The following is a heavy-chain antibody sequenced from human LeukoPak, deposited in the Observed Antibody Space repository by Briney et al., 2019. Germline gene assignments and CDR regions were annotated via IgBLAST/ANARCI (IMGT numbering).Heavy chain of an antibody. D-gene: IGHD3-10*01. V-gene: IGHV4-4*07. Sequence: SETLSLTCTVSGGSISGYYWSWIRQPAGKGLEWIGRIYSSGSTNYDPSLTSRVTMSVDTPKNQFSLKLSSVTAADTAVYYCARDGYGSGSPYAFDVWGQGTMVTVSS. CDR2: IYSSGST. CDR1: GGSISGYY. CDR3: ARDGYGSGSPYAFDV. J-gene: IGHJ3*01.